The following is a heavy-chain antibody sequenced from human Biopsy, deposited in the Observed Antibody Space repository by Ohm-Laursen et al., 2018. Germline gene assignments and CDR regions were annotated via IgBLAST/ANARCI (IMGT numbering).Heavy chain of an antibody. J-gene: IGHJ2*01. CDR3: ARFPLGAYDDSGSYRAVEHWYFDL. D-gene: IGHD3-22*01. V-gene: IGHV1-69*01. Sequence: SSVKVSCKASGGAFTNYAINWVRQAPGHGLEWMGGIITVSETAGYAERVQGRVTITADVTTTTVYMDLSGLRSEDTAIYYCARFPLGAYDDSGSYRAVEHWYFDLWGRGTLVTVSS. CDR1: GGAFTNYA. CDR2: IITVSETA.